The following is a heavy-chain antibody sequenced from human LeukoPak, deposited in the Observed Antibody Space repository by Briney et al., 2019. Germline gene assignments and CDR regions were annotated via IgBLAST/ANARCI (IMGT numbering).Heavy chain of an antibody. CDR1: GFTFSDYA. D-gene: IGHD3-22*01. Sequence: GGSLRLSCVTSGFTFSDYAMNWVRQAPGKGLEWVSGISGSGDNTYYADSVKGRFTISRDNSKNTLYVQVNSLGIEDTAAYYCAKGSYYDSSGSFYFDYWGQGTLVTVSS. J-gene: IGHJ4*02. V-gene: IGHV3-23*01. CDR3: AKGSYYDSSGSFYFDY. CDR2: ISGSGDNT.